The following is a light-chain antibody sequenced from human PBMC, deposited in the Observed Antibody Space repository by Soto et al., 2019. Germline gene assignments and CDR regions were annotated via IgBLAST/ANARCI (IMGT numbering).Light chain of an antibody. CDR1: TSDVGRYNL. V-gene: IGLV2-18*02. Sequence: QSALTQPPSVSGSPGQSVTISCTGTTSDVGRYNLVSWYQQPPGTAPKLIIYEVNKRPSGVPDRLSGSKSGNTASLTISGLQAEDEADYYCSSYTGRINNLVVFGGGTKVTVL. CDR2: EVN. J-gene: IGLJ2*01. CDR3: SSYTGRINNLVV.